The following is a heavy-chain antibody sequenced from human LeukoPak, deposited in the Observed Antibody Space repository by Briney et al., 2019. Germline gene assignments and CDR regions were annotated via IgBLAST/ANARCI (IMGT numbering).Heavy chain of an antibody. CDR3: AREGGHGGYLDY. V-gene: IGHV1-69*06. CDR2: IIPIFGTA. Sequence: SVKVSCKASGGTFSSYAISWVRQAPGQGLEWMGGIIPIFGTANYAQKFQGRVTVTADKSTSTAYMELSSLRSEDTAVYYCAREGGHGGYLDYWGQGTLVTVSS. D-gene: IGHD3-10*01. CDR1: GGTFSSYA. J-gene: IGHJ4*02.